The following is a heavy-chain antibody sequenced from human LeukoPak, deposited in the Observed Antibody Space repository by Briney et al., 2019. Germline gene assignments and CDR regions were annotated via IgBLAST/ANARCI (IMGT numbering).Heavy chain of an antibody. CDR3: AKFDLDY. CDR1: GFTFNNYG. J-gene: IGHJ4*02. CDR2: LWYDGTNE. V-gene: IGHV3-30*02. Sequence: GGSLRLSCAASGFTFNNYGMHWVRQAPGRGLEWVALLWYDGTNENYADSVKGRFTISRDNSKNTLYLQMNSPRAEDTAVYYCAKFDLDYWGQGTLVTVSS.